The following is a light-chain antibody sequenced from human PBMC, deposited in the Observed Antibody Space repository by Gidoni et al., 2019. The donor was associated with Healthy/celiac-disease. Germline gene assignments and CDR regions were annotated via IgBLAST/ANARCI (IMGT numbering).Light chain of an antibody. Sequence: EIVLTQSPATLSLSPGERATLSCRASQSVSSYLAWYQQNPGQAPRLLIYDASNRAPGIPARFSGSGSVPDFPLTISSLEPEDFAVYYCQQRSNWPYTFGQGTKLEIQ. V-gene: IGKV3-11*01. CDR3: QQRSNWPYT. CDR2: DAS. CDR1: QSVSSY. J-gene: IGKJ2*01.